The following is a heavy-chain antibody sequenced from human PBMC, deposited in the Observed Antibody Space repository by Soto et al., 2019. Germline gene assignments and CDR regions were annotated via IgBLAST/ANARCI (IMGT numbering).Heavy chain of an antibody. CDR2: IIPISETT. CDR3: ARSQGSSTSLQIYYYYYYGMDV. V-gene: IGHV1-69*01. Sequence: QVQLVQSGAEVKKPGSSVKVSCKASGGTFSSYAISWVRQAPGQGLEWMGGIIPISETTNYAQKFQGRVTITADESKSTAYMELISLRSEDTAVYYCARSQGSSTSLQIYYYYYYGMDVRGQGTTVTVSS. D-gene: IGHD2-2*01. J-gene: IGHJ6*02. CDR1: GGTFSSYA.